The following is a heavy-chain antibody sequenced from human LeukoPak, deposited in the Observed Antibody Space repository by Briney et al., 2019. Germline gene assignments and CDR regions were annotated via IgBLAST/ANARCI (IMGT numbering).Heavy chain of an antibody. V-gene: IGHV4-59*01. D-gene: IGHD3-10*01. CDR2: IHYTGTT. CDR3: ARDGLLWFGEDDAFDI. J-gene: IGHJ3*02. Sequence: SETLSLTCTVSGASISSDYWNWIRQPPGKGLEWIGYIHYTGTTNYNPSLKSRVTISVDTSKNQFSLKLSSVTAADTAVYYCARDGLLWFGEDDAFDIWGQGTMVTVSS. CDR1: GASISSDY.